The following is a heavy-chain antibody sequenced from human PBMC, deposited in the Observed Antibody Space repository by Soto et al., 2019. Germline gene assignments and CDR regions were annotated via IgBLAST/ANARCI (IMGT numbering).Heavy chain of an antibody. Sequence: PSDSLALTCTVSGGSMNDFYWGWIRQPPGEGLEWIGYIYYSGSTDYNPSLKGRVTISVDTSKNQFSLKLRSVTAADTAVYYCARVGGVAARTFDYWGQGTLVTVSS. D-gene: IGHD6-6*01. CDR1: GGSMNDFY. CDR3: ARVGGVAARTFDY. J-gene: IGHJ4*02. V-gene: IGHV4-59*07. CDR2: IYYSGST.